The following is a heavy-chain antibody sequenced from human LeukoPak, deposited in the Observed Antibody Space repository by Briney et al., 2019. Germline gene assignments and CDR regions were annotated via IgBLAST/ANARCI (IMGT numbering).Heavy chain of an antibody. CDR3: VGVPPRNAFDI. J-gene: IGHJ3*02. CDR1: GYTFTSYY. V-gene: IGHV1-46*01. D-gene: IGHD3-16*01. CDR2: VNPSGGST. Sequence: ASVKVSCKASGYTFTSYYMHWVRQAPGQGLEWMGIVNPSGGSTGYAQKFQGRVTMTRDTSTSTVYMELSSLRSEDTAVYYCVGVPPRNAFDIWGQGTMVTVSS.